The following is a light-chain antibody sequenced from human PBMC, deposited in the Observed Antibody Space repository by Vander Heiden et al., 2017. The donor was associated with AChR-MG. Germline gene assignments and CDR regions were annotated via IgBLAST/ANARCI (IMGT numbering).Light chain of an antibody. Sequence: QSVLTPPPSASVTPGQRVPLSCSGSSSNIGSKTVNWYQQLPGTAPKLLRDSNNQRPSGVPDRFSGSKSGNAASRAISGLQAEDEADDYCAAWEDSRNGWVFGGGTKLTVL. CDR3: AAWEDSRNGWV. V-gene: IGLV1-44*01. CDR2: SNN. J-gene: IGLJ3*02. CDR1: SSNIGSKT.